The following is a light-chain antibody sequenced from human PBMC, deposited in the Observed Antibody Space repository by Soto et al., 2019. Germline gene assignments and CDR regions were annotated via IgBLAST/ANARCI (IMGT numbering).Light chain of an antibody. CDR2: GIS. CDR1: QRVGSD. J-gene: IGKJ3*01. CDR3: QRYTNWPPVFT. V-gene: IGKV3-15*01. Sequence: EMLMTQSPATLSVSPGERATLSCRASQRVGSDLAWYQQKPGQPPRLLMYGISTRATGIPARFSGSGSGTEFTLSISSLQSEDFAVYYCQRYTNWPPVFTFGPGTKVDL.